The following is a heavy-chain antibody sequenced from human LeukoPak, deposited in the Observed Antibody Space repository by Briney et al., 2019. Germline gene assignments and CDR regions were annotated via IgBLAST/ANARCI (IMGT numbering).Heavy chain of an antibody. CDR3: ASGGHYCSGGSCHTNWFDP. Sequence: ASVKVSCKASGGTFSSYAISWVRQAPGQGLELMGGITPIFGTANYAQKFQGRVTITTDESTSTAYMELSSLRSEDTAVYYCASGGHYCSGGSCHTNWFDPWGQGTLVTVSS. CDR1: GGTFSSYA. J-gene: IGHJ5*02. CDR2: ITPIFGTA. D-gene: IGHD2-15*01. V-gene: IGHV1-69*05.